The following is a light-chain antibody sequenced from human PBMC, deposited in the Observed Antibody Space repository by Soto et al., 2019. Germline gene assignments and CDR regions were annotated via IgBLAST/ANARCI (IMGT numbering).Light chain of an antibody. CDR2: DST. CDR3: QQRNVSPPIT. J-gene: IGKJ5*01. Sequence: VLTQSPATLSLSPGERATLSCRASQSIHTSLAWYQQKPGQPPRLVVYDSTLRANDVPDRFGGSRSGTEFTLTINNLEPEDFAVYYCQQRNVSPPITFGQGTRLEI. CDR1: QSIHTS. V-gene: IGKV3-11*01.